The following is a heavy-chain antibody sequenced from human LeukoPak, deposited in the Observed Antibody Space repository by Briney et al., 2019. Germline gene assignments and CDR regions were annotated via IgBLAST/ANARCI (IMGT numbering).Heavy chain of an antibody. CDR2: FDPEDGET. D-gene: IGHD3-22*01. V-gene: IGHV1-24*01. Sequence: ASVKVSCKVSGYTLTELSMHWVRQAPGKGLEWMGGFDPEDGETIYAQKFQGRVTMTKDTSTDTAYMELSSLRSEDTAVYYCARTYYYDSSGYYRYYFDYWGQGTLVTVSS. J-gene: IGHJ4*02. CDR1: GYTLTELS. CDR3: ARTYYYDSSGYYRYYFDY.